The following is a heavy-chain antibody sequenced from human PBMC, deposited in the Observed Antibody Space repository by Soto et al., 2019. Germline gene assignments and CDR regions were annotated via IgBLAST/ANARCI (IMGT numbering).Heavy chain of an antibody. Sequence: QVQLQESGPGLVKPSETLSLTCTVSGGSISSYYWSWIRQPPGKGLEWIGYIYYTGSTNYNPSLKSCLTMSVITSKNQFCLKLSSLTAADTAVYYCARGLGYCSGGSCLYYYYMDVWGKGTTVTVSS. D-gene: IGHD2-15*01. CDR2: IYYTGST. CDR3: ARGLGYCSGGSCLYYYYMDV. J-gene: IGHJ6*03. CDR1: GGSISSYY. V-gene: IGHV4-59*01.